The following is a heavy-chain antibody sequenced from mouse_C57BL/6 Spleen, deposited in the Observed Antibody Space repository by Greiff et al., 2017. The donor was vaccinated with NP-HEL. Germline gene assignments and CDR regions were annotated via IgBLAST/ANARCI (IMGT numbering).Heavy chain of an antibody. D-gene: IGHD4-1*01. Sequence: QVQLQQPGAELVRPGSSVKLSCKASGYTFTSYWMHWVKQRPIQGLEWIGNIDPSDSETHYNQKFKDKATLTVDKSSSTAYMQLSSLTSEDSAVYYCALTNWDYAMDYWGQGTSVTVSS. J-gene: IGHJ4*01. CDR1: GYTFTSYW. V-gene: IGHV1-52*01. CDR2: IDPSDSET. CDR3: ALTNWDYAMDY.